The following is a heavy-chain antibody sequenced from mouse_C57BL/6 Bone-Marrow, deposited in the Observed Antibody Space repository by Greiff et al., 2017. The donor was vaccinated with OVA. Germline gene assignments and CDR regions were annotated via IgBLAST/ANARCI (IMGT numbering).Heavy chain of an antibody. CDR3: ALYYYYAMDY. J-gene: IGHJ4*01. CDR1: GYTFTSYW. Sequence: QVQLKQPGTELVKPGASVKLSCKASGYTFTSYWMHWVKQRPGKGLEWIGRIYPGDGDTNYNGKFKGKATLTADKSSSTAYMQLSSLTSEDSAVYFCALYYYYAMDYWGQGTSVTVSS. CDR2: IYPGDGDT. V-gene: IGHV1-82*01. D-gene: IGHD2-3*01.